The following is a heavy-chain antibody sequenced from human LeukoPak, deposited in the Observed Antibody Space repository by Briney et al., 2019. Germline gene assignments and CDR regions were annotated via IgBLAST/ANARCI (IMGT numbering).Heavy chain of an antibody. D-gene: IGHD3-22*01. CDR2: ISTGGGRA. V-gene: IGHV3-23*01. CDR3: AKDQAPRGWLLPYFDY. J-gene: IGHJ4*02. Sequence: GGSLRLSCAASGFTFSSYGMNWVRQAPGKGLEWVSGISTGGGRAYYADSVKGRFTISRDNSKNTLYLQMNSLRAEDTAVYYCAKDQAPRGWLLPYFDYWGQGTLVTVSS. CDR1: GFTFSSYG.